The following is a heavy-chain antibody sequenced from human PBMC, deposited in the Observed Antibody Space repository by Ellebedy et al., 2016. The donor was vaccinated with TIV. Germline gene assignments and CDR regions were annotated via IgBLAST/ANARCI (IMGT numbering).Heavy chain of an antibody. CDR2: IIPIFGTA. CDR3: ARDRSQRGGDFHS. CDR1: GGTFSSYA. J-gene: IGHJ4*02. Sequence: SVKVSCXASGGTFSSYAISWVRQAPGQGLEWMGGIIPIFGTANYAQKFQGRVTITADESTSTAYMELSSLRSEDTAVYYCARDRSQRGGDFHSWGQGTLVTVSS. D-gene: IGHD2-21*02. V-gene: IGHV1-69*13.